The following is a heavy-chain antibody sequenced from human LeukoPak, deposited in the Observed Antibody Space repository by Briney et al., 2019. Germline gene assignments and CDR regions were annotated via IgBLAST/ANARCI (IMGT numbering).Heavy chain of an antibody. CDR2: IIPIFGTA. Sequence: SVKVSCKPSGGTFSSYAISWVRQTPGQGLEWMGGIIPIFGTAHYAQKSQGRVTITTDESTSIAYMELSSLRSEDMAVFYCARGGPNSGGWTLDYWGQGTLVSVSA. CDR3: ARGGPNSGGWTLDY. D-gene: IGHD6-19*01. J-gene: IGHJ4*02. CDR1: GGTFSSYA. V-gene: IGHV1-69*05.